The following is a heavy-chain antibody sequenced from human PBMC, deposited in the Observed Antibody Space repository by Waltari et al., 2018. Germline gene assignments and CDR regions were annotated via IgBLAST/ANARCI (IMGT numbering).Heavy chain of an antibody. J-gene: IGHJ3*02. D-gene: IGHD1-7*01. CDR3: VKDLPWNYVSRAFEI. Sequence: EVQLVESGGGWEQPGRSLRLSCAASGFSLDDYAMHWVRQAPGKGLEWVSGISWNSDSIGYADSVKGRFTISRDNAKKSLFLQMNSLRPEDTAVYYCVKDLPWNYVSRAFEIWGQGTMVTVSS. CDR2: ISWNSDSI. V-gene: IGHV3-9*01. CDR1: GFSLDDYA.